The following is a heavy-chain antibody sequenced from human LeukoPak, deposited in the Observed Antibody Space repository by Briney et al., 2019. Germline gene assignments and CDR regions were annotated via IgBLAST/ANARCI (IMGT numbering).Heavy chain of an antibody. V-gene: IGHV4-61*09. CDR3: ARVITMVRGVILWFDP. CDR2: IYTSGNT. CDR1: GGSISSGSYC. J-gene: IGHJ5*02. Sequence: PSQTLSLTCTVSGGSISSGSYCWSWIRQPAGKGLEWIGHIYTSGNTNYNPSLKSRVTISVDTSKNQFSLKLSSVTAADTAVYYCARVITMVRGVILWFDPWGQGTLVTVSS. D-gene: IGHD3-10*01.